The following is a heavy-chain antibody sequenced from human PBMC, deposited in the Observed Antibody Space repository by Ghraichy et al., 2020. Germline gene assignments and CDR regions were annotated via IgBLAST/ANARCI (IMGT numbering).Heavy chain of an antibody. CDR2: IYWDDDK. Sequence: SGPTLMKPTQTLTLTCTFSGFSLSTSGVGVGWIRQPPGKALEWLALIYWDDDKRYSPSLKSRLTITKDTSKNQVVLTMTNMDPVDTATYYCAHRLGQPYRGVYFDYWGQGTLVTVSS. V-gene: IGHV2-5*02. D-gene: IGHD2-2*01. J-gene: IGHJ4*02. CDR1: GFSLSTSGVG. CDR3: AHRLGQPYRGVYFDY.